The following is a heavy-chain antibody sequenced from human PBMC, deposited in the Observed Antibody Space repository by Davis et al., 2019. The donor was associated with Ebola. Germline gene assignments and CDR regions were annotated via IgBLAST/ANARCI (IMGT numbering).Heavy chain of an antibody. CDR2: IYYSGST. Sequence: MPSETLSLTCTVSGGSISSSSYYWGWIRQPPGKGLEWIGSIYYSGSTYYNPSLKSRVTISVDTSKNQFSLKLSSVTAADTAVYYCARYVDYTSVDYWGQGTLVTVSS. CDR3: ARYVDYTSVDY. J-gene: IGHJ4*02. D-gene: IGHD4-17*01. CDR1: GGSISSSSYY. V-gene: IGHV4-39*01.